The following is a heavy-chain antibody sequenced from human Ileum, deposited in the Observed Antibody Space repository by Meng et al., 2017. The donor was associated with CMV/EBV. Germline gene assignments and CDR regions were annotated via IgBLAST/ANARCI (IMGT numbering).Heavy chain of an antibody. CDR1: GFTFSSYS. Sequence: GGSLRLSCEASGFTFSSYSMNWVRQAPGKGLEWVSSISSSSSYIYYADSVKGRFTISRDNAKNSLYLQMNSLRAEDTAVYYCARVGGDYYYYGMDVWGQGTTVTVSS. CDR2: ISSSSSYI. CDR3: ARVGGDYYYYGMDV. V-gene: IGHV3-21*01. J-gene: IGHJ6*02. D-gene: IGHD2-21*01.